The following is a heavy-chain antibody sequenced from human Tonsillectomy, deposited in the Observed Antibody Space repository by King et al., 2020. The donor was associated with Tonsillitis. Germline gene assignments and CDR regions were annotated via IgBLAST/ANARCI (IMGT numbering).Heavy chain of an antibody. D-gene: IGHD6-6*01. CDR2: IRSKIYGGTK. V-gene: IGHV3-49*04. CDR1: GFTFGDYA. J-gene: IGHJ4*02. Sequence: VQLVESGGGLVQPGRSLRLSCTASGFTFGDYAMSWVRQAPGKGLEWVGFIRSKIYGGTKEYAASVKGRFTISRDDSKSIAYLQMNSLKTDDTAVYYCTRLSYSSSGNYYFDYWVQGTLVTGSS. CDR3: TRLSYSSSGNYYFDY.